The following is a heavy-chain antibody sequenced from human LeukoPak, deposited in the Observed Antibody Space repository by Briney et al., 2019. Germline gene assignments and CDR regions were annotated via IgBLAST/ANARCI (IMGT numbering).Heavy chain of an antibody. D-gene: IGHD3-22*01. CDR1: GFTFSSYS. J-gene: IGHJ4*02. Sequence: KSGGSLRLSCAASGFTFSSYSMNWVRQAQGKGLEWASSISSSSSYIYYADSVKGRFTISRDNAKNSLYLQTNCLRAEDTAVYYCARDQLYYYDSRGYLTPSFDCWGQGTLVTVSS. CDR2: ISSSSSYI. CDR3: ARDQLYYYDSRGYLTPSFDC. V-gene: IGHV3-21*01.